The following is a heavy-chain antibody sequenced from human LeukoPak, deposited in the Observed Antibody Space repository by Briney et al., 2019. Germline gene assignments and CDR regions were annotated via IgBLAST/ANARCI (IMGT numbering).Heavy chain of an antibody. CDR1: GFSFSRYG. CDR3: AKNSDLWSGYYTLDY. J-gene: IGHJ4*02. V-gene: IGHV3-30*02. Sequence: GGSLRLSCAASGFSFSRYGMHWVRQAPGKGLEWVAFIRYDGGNNYYADSVKGRFTISRDNSKNTLYVQMNSLRAEDTAVYYCAKNSDLWSGYYTLDYWGQGTQVTVAS. D-gene: IGHD3-3*01. CDR2: IRYDGGNN.